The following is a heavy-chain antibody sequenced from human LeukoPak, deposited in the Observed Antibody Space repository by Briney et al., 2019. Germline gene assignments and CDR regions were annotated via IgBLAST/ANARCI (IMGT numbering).Heavy chain of an antibody. V-gene: IGHV4-31*03. D-gene: IGHD3-22*01. CDR2: IYYSGST. CDR3: ARYYYDSSGYYDY. CDR1: VGSISSGGYY. J-gene: IGHJ4*02. Sequence: SETLSLTCTVSVGSISSGGYYWSWIRQHPGKGLEWIGYIYYSGSTYYNPSLKSRVTISVDTAKNQFSLKLSSVTAADTAVYYCARYYYDSSGYYDYWGQGTLVTVSS.